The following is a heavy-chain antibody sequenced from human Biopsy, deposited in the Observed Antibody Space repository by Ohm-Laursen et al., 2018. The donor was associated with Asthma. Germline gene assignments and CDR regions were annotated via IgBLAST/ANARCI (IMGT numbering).Heavy chain of an antibody. D-gene: IGHD6-19*01. CDR3: ARGDSSGWSHYYFDY. Sequence: SLRLSCSASGFTVGRDHMFWVRQAPGKGLEWASVIYSGGTSHTADSVRGRFTISRDFSKNTLHLQMHSLRVEDTAVYYCARGDSSGWSHYYFDYWGQGTLVTVSS. CDR1: GFTVGRDH. CDR2: IYSGGTS. V-gene: IGHV3-53*01. J-gene: IGHJ4*02.